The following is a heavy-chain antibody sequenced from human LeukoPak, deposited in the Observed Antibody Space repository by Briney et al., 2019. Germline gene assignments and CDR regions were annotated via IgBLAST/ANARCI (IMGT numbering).Heavy chain of an antibody. Sequence: PSETLSLTCTVSGDSIRSFFWSWIRQSPGKGLEWIGFFYYAGSTNYNPSLKSRVAISVDTSKNQLSLNLSSVTAVDTALYYCARLPSAGHGYFEDWGQGALVTVSS. CDR1: GDSIRSFF. CDR2: FYYAGST. V-gene: IGHV4-59*01. J-gene: IGHJ4*02. D-gene: IGHD4-17*01. CDR3: ARLPSAGHGYFED.